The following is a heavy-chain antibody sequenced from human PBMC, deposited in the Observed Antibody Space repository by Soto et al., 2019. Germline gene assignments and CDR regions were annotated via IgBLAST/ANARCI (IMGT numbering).Heavy chain of an antibody. V-gene: IGHV3-23*01. D-gene: IGHD2-2*01. Sequence: TGGSLRLSCAGSGFTFGSYAMTWVRQAPGKGLEWVSTLSDSGGHTYYADSVKGRFTISRDNPKNTLYLQMNSLRAEDTAVYYCAKDSQSVSVSAARVYGMDVWGQGTTVTVSS. CDR2: LSDSGGHT. J-gene: IGHJ6*02. CDR1: GFTFGSYA. CDR3: AKDSQSVSVSAARVYGMDV.